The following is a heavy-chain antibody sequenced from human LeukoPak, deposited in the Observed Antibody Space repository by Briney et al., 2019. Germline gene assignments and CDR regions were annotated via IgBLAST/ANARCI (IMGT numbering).Heavy chain of an antibody. CDR1: GFTFSSYA. CDR3: ARTGVAAAGDY. D-gene: IGHD6-13*01. CDR2: ISSNGGST. J-gene: IGHJ4*02. V-gene: IGHV3-64*01. Sequence: GGSLRLSCAASGFTFSSYAMHWVRQAPGKGLEYVSAISSNGGSTYYANSVKGRFTISRDNSKNTLYLQMGSLRAEDMAVYYCARTGVAAAGDYWGQGTLVTVSS.